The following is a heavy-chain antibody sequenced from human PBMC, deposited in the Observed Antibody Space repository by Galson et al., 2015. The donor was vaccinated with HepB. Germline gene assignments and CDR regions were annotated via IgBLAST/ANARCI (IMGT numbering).Heavy chain of an antibody. CDR3: ARSPVGSGCEADY. D-gene: IGHD5-12*01. Sequence: SVKVSCKASGYTFTGYYMHWVRQAPGQGLEWMGRINPNSGGTNYAQKFQGRVTMTRDTSISTAYMELSRLRSDDTAVYYCARSPVGSGCEADYWGQGTLVTVSS. CDR2: INPNSGGT. CDR1: GYTFTGYY. J-gene: IGHJ4*02. V-gene: IGHV1-2*06.